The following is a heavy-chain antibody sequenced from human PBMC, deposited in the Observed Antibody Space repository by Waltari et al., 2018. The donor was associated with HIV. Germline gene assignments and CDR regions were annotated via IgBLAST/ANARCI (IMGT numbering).Heavy chain of an antibody. CDR2: ISSSSSYI. Sequence: EVQLVESGGGLVKPGGSLRLSCAASGFPFSSYSMNWVRQAPGKGLEWVSSISSSSSYIYYADSVKDRSTISRDNAKNSLYLQMNSLRAEDTAVYYCARARRSGWSDYWGQGTLVTVSS. V-gene: IGHV3-21*01. CDR1: GFPFSSYS. CDR3: ARARRSGWSDY. D-gene: IGHD6-19*01. J-gene: IGHJ4*02.